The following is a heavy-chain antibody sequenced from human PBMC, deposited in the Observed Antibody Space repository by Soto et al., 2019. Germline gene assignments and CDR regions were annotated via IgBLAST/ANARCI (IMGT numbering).Heavy chain of an antibody. CDR2: IYYIGST. CDR1: GGSLSSYY. V-gene: IGHV4-59*01. CDR3: ARAGIGVGRDINWFDP. Sequence: SETLSLTCSVSGGSLSSYYWSWIRQPPGKGLELIGYIYYIGSTKYNAALKSRVTISVDTSKSQFSLKLTSVTAADTAVYYCARAGIGVGRDINWFDPWGQGTLVTVSS. J-gene: IGHJ5*02. D-gene: IGHD2-8*01.